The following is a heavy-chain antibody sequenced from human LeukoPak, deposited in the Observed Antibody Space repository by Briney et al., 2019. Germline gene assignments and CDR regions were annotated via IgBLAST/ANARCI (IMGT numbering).Heavy chain of an antibody. CDR3: ARAVSGYYFDY. Sequence: SETLSLTCAVSGGSISSYCWSWIRQPPGKGLQWIGYIYYTGSTTYNPSLKSRVTISVDTSKNHFSLNLTSVTAADTAVYYCARAVSGYYFDYWGQGTLVAVSS. CDR1: GGSISSYC. CDR2: IYYTGST. J-gene: IGHJ4*02. V-gene: IGHV4-59*01. D-gene: IGHD6-19*01.